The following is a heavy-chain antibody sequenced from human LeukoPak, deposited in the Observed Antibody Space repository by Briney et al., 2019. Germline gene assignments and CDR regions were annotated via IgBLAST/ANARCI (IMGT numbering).Heavy chain of an antibody. J-gene: IGHJ4*02. CDR2: IHYNGRT. Sequence: SETLSLTCTVSGGSVYDYYWSWIRQPPVKGLEWIGHIHYNGRTNYNPSLESPATISIDMSKNQFSLNLSSVTAADTAVYYCARVRLSGVIDYWGQGTLVTVSS. CDR1: GGSVYDYY. CDR3: ARVRLSGVIDY. V-gene: IGHV4-59*02. D-gene: IGHD2-15*01.